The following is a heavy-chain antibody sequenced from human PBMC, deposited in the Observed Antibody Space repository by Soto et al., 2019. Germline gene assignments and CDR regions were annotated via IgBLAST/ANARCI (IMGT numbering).Heavy chain of an antibody. CDR1: GGSISSSSYY. CDR2: IYYSGST. CDR3: ARRWGYSFDY. J-gene: IGHJ4*02. V-gene: IGHV4-39*01. D-gene: IGHD7-27*01. Sequence: SETLSLTCTVSGGSISSSSYYWGWIRQPPGKGLEWIGYIYYSGSTYYNPSLKSRVTISVDTSKNQFSLKLSSVTAADTAVYYCARRWGYSFDYWGQGTLVTVSS.